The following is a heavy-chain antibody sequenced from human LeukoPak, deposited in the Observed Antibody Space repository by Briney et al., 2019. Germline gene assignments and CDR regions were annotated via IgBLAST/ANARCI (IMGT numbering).Heavy chain of an antibody. CDR1: GYTFTSYS. Sequence: GASVKVSCKASGYTFTSYSISWVRQAPGQGLEWMGWISAYNGNTNYAQKLQGRVTMTTDTSTCTAYMELRSLRSDDTAVYYCARVTYYYDSSGYYFDYWGQGTPVTVSS. CDR2: ISAYNGNT. V-gene: IGHV1-18*01. CDR3: ARVTYYYDSSGYYFDY. J-gene: IGHJ4*02. D-gene: IGHD3-22*01.